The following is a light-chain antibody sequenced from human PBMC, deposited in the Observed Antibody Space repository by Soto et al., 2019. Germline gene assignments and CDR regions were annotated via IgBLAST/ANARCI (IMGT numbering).Light chain of an antibody. CDR1: QGISSY. Sequence: AIRMTQSPSSLSASTGDRVTITCRASQGISSYLAWYQQKPGKAPKLLIYAASTLQSGVPSRFSGSGSGTEFTLTINSLQPDDFATYYCQQYNSYSITFGQGTRLEI. CDR3: QQYNSYSIT. V-gene: IGKV1-8*01. CDR2: AAS. J-gene: IGKJ5*01.